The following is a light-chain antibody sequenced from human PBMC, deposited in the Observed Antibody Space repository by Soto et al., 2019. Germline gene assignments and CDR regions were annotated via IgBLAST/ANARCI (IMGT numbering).Light chain of an antibody. CDR2: DVS. Sequence: DIQLTQSPSFLSASVGDRVTITCRASQGISSYLAWYQQKPGKAPKLLMYDVSNRATGIPARFSGSGSGTDFTLTISSLEPEDFAVYYCQQRSNWPITFGQGTRLEIK. CDR1: QGISSY. J-gene: IGKJ5*01. V-gene: IGKV1-9*01. CDR3: QQRSNWPIT.